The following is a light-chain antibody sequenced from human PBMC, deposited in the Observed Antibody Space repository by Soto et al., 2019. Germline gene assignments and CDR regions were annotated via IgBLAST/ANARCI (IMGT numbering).Light chain of an antibody. CDR3: SSYTSSRSLYV. CDR1: SSDVGGYNY. CDR2: EVS. Sequence: QSALTQPASVSGSPGQSITISCTGTSSDVGGYNYVSWYQQHPGKAPKLMIDEVSNRPSGVSNRFSGSKSGNTASLTISGLQAEDEADYYCSSYTSSRSLYVFGTGTKLTVL. V-gene: IGLV2-14*01. J-gene: IGLJ1*01.